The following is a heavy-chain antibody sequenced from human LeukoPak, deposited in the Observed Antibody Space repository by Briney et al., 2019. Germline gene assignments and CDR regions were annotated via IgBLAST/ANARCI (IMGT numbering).Heavy chain of an antibody. CDR1: GFQFGDFW. CDR2: IKEDGSEE. CDR3: AKDIEGEGYCSGGSCHASPDHDAFDI. V-gene: IGHV3-7*03. Sequence: PGRSLRLSCAASGFQFGDFWMAWVRQTPGKGLEWVADIKEDGSEEHYVDSVKGRFAISRDNDRNSLFLQMNSLRAEDTALYYCAKDIEGEGYCSGGSCHASPDHDAFDIWGQGTMVTVSS. J-gene: IGHJ3*02. D-gene: IGHD2-15*01.